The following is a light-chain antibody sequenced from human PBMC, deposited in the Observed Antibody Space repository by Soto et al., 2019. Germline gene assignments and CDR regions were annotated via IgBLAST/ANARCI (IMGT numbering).Light chain of an antibody. J-gene: IGKJ2*01. Sequence: DVVMTQSPLSLPVTLGQPASISCRSSQSLVHSDGNTYLSWFQQRPGQSPRRLIYKVSKRDSGVPDRFSGIGSGTDFTLKISRVEAEDVGIYYCMQGTHSYTFGQGTRLDTK. V-gene: IGKV2-30*02. CDR1: QSLVHSDGNTY. CDR2: KVS. CDR3: MQGTHSYT.